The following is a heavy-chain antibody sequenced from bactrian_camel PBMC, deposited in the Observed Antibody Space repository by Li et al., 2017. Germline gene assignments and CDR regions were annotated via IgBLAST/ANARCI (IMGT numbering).Heavy chain of an antibody. V-gene: IGHV3S61*01. D-gene: IGHD1*01. CDR2: IGGTGLKT. CDR1: ELAYGSYC. CDR3: AADRDVWIGSRLLGRAYNY. Sequence: HVQLVESGGGSVQTGGSLTLSCQAPELAYGSYCLGWFRTAPGQEAREAVAVIGGTGLKTYATSVKGRFTISKDNAKNTLYLQMNSLKPEDTAMYYCAADRDVWIGSRLLGRAYNYWGQGTQVTVS. J-gene: IGHJ4*01.